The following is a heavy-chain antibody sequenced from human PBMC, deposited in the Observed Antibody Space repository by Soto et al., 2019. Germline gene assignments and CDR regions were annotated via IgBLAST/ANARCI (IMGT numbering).Heavy chain of an antibody. D-gene: IGHD6-19*01. CDR1: GGSISSYY. J-gene: IGHJ6*02. CDR2: IYYSGST. V-gene: IGHV4-59*01. Sequence: QVQLQESGPGLVKPSETLSLTCTVSGGSISSYYWSWIRQPPGKGLEWIGYIYYSGSTNYNPSLTSRVTISVDTSKNQFSLKLSSVTAADTAVYYCARCDSXGCPLGMDVWGQGTTVTVSS. CDR3: ARCDSXGCPLGMDV.